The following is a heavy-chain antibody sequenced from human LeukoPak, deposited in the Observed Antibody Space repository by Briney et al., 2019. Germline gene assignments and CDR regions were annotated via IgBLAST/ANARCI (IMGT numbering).Heavy chain of an antibody. Sequence: GGSLRLSCAASGFTFSSYSMNWVRQAAGKGLEWVSSISSSSSYIYYADSVKGRFTISRDNAKNSLYLQMNSLRAGDTAVYYCARDLFYYDSSGYYSGYYGMDVWGQGTTVTVSS. CDR3: ARDLFYYDSSGYYSGYYGMDV. CDR2: ISSSSSYI. CDR1: GFTFSSYS. V-gene: IGHV3-21*01. D-gene: IGHD3-22*01. J-gene: IGHJ6*02.